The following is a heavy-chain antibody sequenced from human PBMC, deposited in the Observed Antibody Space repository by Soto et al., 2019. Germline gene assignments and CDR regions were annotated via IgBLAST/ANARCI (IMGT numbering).Heavy chain of an antibody. Sequence: QITVKESGLMLVIPPQTLTLTCSFSGFSLRTSGVSVGGIHQPPEKALEWLAFIYWNEDKRYNPSLQSRLTITKDNSKKEVVLTRTNMDPIDTGTYYCAYRVCSRWAFDYWGQGTLVTVSS. V-gene: IGHV2-5*01. J-gene: IGHJ4*02. CDR2: IYWNEDK. D-gene: IGHD2-15*01. CDR1: GFSLRTSGVS. CDR3: AYRVCSRWAFDY.